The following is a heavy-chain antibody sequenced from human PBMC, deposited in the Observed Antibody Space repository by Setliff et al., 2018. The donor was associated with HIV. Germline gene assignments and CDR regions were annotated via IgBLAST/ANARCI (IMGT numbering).Heavy chain of an antibody. Sequence: SETLSLTCAVSGYSISSSSYWGWIRQPPGKGLEWIGNIYYSGSTYYNPSLKSRVTISVDTSKNQFSLRLSSVTAADTAVYYCARTRGYTYGYIDSWGQGTLVTVSS. CDR2: IYYSGST. D-gene: IGHD5-18*01. J-gene: IGHJ4*02. V-gene: IGHV4-38-2*01. CDR1: GYSISSSSY. CDR3: ARTRGYTYGYIDS.